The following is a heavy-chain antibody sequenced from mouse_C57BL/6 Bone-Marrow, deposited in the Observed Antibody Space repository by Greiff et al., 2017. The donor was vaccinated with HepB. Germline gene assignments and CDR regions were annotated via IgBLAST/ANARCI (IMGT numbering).Heavy chain of an antibody. J-gene: IGHJ4*01. Sequence: EVQLQESGPGLVKPSQSLSLTCSVTGYSITSGYYWNWIRQFPGNKLEWMGYISYDGSNNYNPSLKNRISITRDPSKNQFFLKLNSVTTEDTATYYCARGEDYYAMDYWGQGTSVTVSS. CDR1: GYSITSGYY. CDR3: ARGEDYYAMDY. CDR2: ISYDGSN. V-gene: IGHV3-6*01.